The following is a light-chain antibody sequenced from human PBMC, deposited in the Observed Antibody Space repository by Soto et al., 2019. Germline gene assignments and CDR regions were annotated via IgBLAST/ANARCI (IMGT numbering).Light chain of an antibody. CDR1: QSISVW. J-gene: IGKJ4*01. CDR2: KAS. CDR3: QQYKSFSLT. Sequence: DIQMTQSPSTLSASVGDRVTITCRASQSISVWLAWYQQKAGKAPNLLIYKASRLESGVPSRFSGSGSETEFTLTISGLQPGDSATYYCQQYKSFSLTFGGGTRVEVK. V-gene: IGKV1-5*03.